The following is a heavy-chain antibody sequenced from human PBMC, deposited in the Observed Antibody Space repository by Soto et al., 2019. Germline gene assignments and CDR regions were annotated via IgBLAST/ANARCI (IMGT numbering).Heavy chain of an antibody. Sequence: PGGSLNLSCAVSGFRFSNYAMHWARQAPGKGLEWVATIQEDGSEKYYVDSVKGRFSISRDNARNSLYLQMNSLRAEDTAAYYCARASETFWGRGTLVIVSS. V-gene: IGHV3-7*01. D-gene: IGHD3-16*01. CDR3: ARASETF. CDR2: IQEDGSEK. CDR1: GFRFSNYA. J-gene: IGHJ4*02.